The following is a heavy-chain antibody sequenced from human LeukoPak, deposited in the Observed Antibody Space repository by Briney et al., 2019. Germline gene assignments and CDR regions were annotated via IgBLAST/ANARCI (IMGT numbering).Heavy chain of an antibody. CDR3: ARATSFRGLRSVSFDY. J-gene: IGHJ4*02. V-gene: IGHV7-4-1*02. Sequence: ASVKVSCKASGYSFTIYAMNWVRQAPGQGLEWMGWINTDTENPTYAQGFTGRFVFSLDTSVSTAYLQISSLKAEDTAVYYCARATSFRGLRSVSFDYWGQGTLVTVSS. CDR1: GYSFTIYA. D-gene: IGHD3-16*01. CDR2: INTDTENP.